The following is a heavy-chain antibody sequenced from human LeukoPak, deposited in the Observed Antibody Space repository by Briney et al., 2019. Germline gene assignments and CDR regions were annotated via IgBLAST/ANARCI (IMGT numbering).Heavy chain of an antibody. D-gene: IGHD1-26*01. V-gene: IGHV1-2*02. Sequence: ASVKVSCKASGGTFSSYAISWVRQAPGQGLEWMGWINPNSGGTNYAQKFQGRVTMTRDTSISTAYMELSRLRSDDTAVYYCARVGARGFDYWGQGTLVTVSS. CDR1: GGTFSSYA. CDR2: INPNSGGT. CDR3: ARVGARGFDY. J-gene: IGHJ4*02.